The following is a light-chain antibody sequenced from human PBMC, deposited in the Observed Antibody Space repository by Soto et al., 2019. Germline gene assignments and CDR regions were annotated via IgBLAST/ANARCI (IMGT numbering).Light chain of an antibody. CDR1: QSVSSY. Sequence: EIVLTQSPATLSLSPGERATLSCRASQSVSSYLAWYQQKPGQAPRLLIYDASNRATGIPARFSGSGSGTDFTLTISSLAPEDFEVYYCQQRSNWLTVGGGTKVEIK. CDR3: QQRSNWLT. J-gene: IGKJ4*01. V-gene: IGKV3-11*01. CDR2: DAS.